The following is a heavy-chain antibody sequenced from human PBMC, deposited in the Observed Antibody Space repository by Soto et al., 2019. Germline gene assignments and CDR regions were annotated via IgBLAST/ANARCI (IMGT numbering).Heavy chain of an antibody. Sequence: ASVKVSCKASGYTFTSYGISWVRQAPGQGLEWMGWISAYNGNTNYAQKLQGRVTMTTDTSTSTAYMELRSLRSDDTAVYYCARFRDFVYGDLHNWFDPWGQGTLVPVSS. CDR1: GYTFTSYG. CDR3: ARFRDFVYGDLHNWFDP. D-gene: IGHD4-17*01. J-gene: IGHJ5*02. V-gene: IGHV1-18*01. CDR2: ISAYNGNT.